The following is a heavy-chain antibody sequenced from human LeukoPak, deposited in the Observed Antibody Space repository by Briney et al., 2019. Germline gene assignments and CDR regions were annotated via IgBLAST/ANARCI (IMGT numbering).Heavy chain of an antibody. D-gene: IGHD6-19*01. CDR3: AKEVAEGGYFDY. CDR2: ISSSSSYI. J-gene: IGHJ4*02. V-gene: IGHV3-21*04. CDR1: GFTFSSYS. Sequence: GGSLRLSCAASGFTFSSYSMNWVRQAPGKGLEWVSSISSSSSYIYYADSVKGRFIISRDNAKNSLYLQMNSLRAEDTALYYCAKEVAEGGYFDYWGQGTLVTVSS.